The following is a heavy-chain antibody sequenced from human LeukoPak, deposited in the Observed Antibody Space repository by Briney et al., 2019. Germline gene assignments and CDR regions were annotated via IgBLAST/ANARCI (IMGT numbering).Heavy chain of an antibody. D-gene: IGHD2-15*01. J-gene: IGHJ4*02. V-gene: IGHV3-7*03. CDR2: IEEDGDKR. CDR3: ARDGVAY. Sequence: GRSLRLSCAASGFTFSSYWMTWVRQPPGKGLEWVATIEEDGDKRYYVDSVRGRFTIARDNAKNSLYLQMNSLRAEDTAVYYCARDGVAYWGQGTLVIVSS. CDR1: GFTFSSYW.